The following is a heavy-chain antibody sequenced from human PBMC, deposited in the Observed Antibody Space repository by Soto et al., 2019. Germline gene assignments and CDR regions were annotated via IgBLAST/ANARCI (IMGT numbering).Heavy chain of an antibody. D-gene: IGHD3-22*01. J-gene: IGHJ6*02. CDR3: ARGSPYYYDSSGYSAGYYYGMDV. CDR2: IYSGGST. V-gene: IGHV3-66*01. Sequence: PGGSLRLSCAASGFTVSSNYMSWVRQAPGKGLEWVSVIYSGGSTYYADSVKGRFTISRDNSKNTLYLQMNSLRAEDTAVYYCARGSPYYYDSSGYSAGYYYGMDVWGQGTTVTVSS. CDR1: GFTVSSNY.